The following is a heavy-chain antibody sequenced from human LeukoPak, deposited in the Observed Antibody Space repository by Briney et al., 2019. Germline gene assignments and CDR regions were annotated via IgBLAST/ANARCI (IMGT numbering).Heavy chain of an antibody. J-gene: IGHJ2*01. CDR1: GYTFTSYY. CDR3: ARELAYCGGDCHGYFDL. V-gene: IGHV1-46*01. D-gene: IGHD2-21*02. CDR2: INPSGGST. Sequence: ASVKVSCKASGYTFTSYYMHWVRQAPGQGLEWMGIINPSGGSTSYAQKFQGRVTMTRDTSTSTVYMELSSLRSEDTAVYYCARELAYCGGDCHGYFDLWGRGTLVTVSS.